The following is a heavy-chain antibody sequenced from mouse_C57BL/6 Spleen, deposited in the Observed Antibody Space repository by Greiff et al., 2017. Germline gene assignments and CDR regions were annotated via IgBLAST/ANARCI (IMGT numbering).Heavy chain of an antibody. J-gene: IGHJ4*01. CDR2: ILPGSGSP. V-gene: IGHV1-9*01. CDR1: CYTFTGSC. CDR3: ARRGFTTNAMDY. D-gene: IGHD2-12*01. Sequence: QVQLPPSGAELMKPGASVTLSCTATCYTFTGSCIAWVKQRPGPGLELLGVILPGSGSPNSNETFKGTATFTADTSSHTAYMQLSSLTPKYSAIYYCARRGFTTNAMDYWGQGTSVTVSS.